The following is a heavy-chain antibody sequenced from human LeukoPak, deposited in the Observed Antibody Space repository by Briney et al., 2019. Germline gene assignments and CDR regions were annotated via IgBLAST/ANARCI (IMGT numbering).Heavy chain of an antibody. Sequence: ASVKVSCKASGYTFTGYYMRWVRQAPGQGLEWMGWINPNSGGTNYAQKFQGRVTMTRDTSISTAYMELSRLRSDDTAVYYCARGFGVGGILWFTFDYWGQGTLVTVSS. J-gene: IGHJ4*02. CDR1: GYTFTGYY. V-gene: IGHV1-2*02. CDR3: ARGFGVGGILWFTFDY. CDR2: INPNSGGT. D-gene: IGHD2-21*01.